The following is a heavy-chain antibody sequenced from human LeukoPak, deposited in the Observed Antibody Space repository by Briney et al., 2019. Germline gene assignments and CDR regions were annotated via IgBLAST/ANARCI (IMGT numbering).Heavy chain of an antibody. D-gene: IGHD1-26*01. V-gene: IGHV3-48*04. CDR3: ARDFPIAIVGATRDAFDI. J-gene: IGHJ3*02. CDR1: GFTFSSYS. Sequence: GGSLRLSCAASGFTFSSYSMNWVRQAPGKGLEWVSYISSSSSTIYYADSVKGRFTISRDNAKNSLYLQMNSLRAEDTAVYYCARDFPIAIVGATRDAFDIWGQGTMVTVSS. CDR2: ISSSSSTI.